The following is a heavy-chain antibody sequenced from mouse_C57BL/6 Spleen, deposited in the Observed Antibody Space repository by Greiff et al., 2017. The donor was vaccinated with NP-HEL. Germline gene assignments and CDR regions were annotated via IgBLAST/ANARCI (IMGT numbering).Heavy chain of an antibody. D-gene: IGHD2-2*01. CDR3: TREGVTTDFYYAMDY. Sequence: DVQLVESGEGLVKPGGSLKLSCAASGFTFSSYAMSWVRQTPEKRLEWVAYISSGGDYIYYADTVKGRFTISRDNARNTLYLQMSSLKSEDTAMYYCTREGVTTDFYYAMDYWGQGTSVTVSS. CDR2: ISSGGDYI. CDR1: GFTFSSYA. J-gene: IGHJ4*01. V-gene: IGHV5-9-1*02.